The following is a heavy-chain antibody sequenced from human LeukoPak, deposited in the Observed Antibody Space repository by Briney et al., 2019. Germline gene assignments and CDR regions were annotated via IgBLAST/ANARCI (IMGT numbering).Heavy chain of an antibody. Sequence: GGPLRLSCAASGFTFSSNYMSWVRQAPGKGLEWVSVIYSGGSTYYADSVKGRFTISRDNSKNTLYLQMNSLRAEDTAVYYCARGVTTVTTKGDAFDIWGQGTMVTVSS. V-gene: IGHV3-53*01. J-gene: IGHJ3*02. D-gene: IGHD4-17*01. CDR3: ARGVTTVTTKGDAFDI. CDR1: GFTFSSNY. CDR2: IYSGGST.